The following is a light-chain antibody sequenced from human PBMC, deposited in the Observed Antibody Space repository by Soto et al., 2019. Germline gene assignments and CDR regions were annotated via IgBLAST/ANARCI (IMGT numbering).Light chain of an antibody. CDR3: SSYAGINNLGV. J-gene: IGLJ1*01. V-gene: IGLV2-8*01. CDR1: SSDVGGYKY. CDR2: EVN. Sequence: QSALTQPPSASGSPGQSVTISCTGTSSDVGGYKYVSWYQQHPGKAPKLMIFEVNKRPSGVPDRFSGSKSGNTASLTVSGLQAEDEADYYCSSYAGINNLGVFGTGTKVTLL.